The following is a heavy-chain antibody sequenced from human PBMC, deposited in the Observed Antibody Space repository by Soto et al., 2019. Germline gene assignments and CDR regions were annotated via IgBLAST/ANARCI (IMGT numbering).Heavy chain of an antibody. J-gene: IGHJ3*01. Sequence: EVQLVESGGGLVQPGGSLRLSCAASGFSFSSSWMHWVRQAPGKGLVWVSRISFDGTATTSADAVKGGFIIYRDNANNTLFLQMHNLRADDTDMYYCVRDRRLRGHPFDVWGQGTLVSVTS. CDR2: ISFDGTAT. CDR1: GFSFSSSW. D-gene: IGHD2-21*02. CDR3: VRDRRLRGHPFDV. V-gene: IGHV3-74*03.